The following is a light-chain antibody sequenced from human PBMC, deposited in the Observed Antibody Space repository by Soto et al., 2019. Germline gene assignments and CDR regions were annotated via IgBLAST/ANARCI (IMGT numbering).Light chain of an antibody. V-gene: IGKV1-5*03. CDR3: QQYDSYPWT. CDR2: KAS. CDR1: QSIHSW. Sequence: DIQMTQSPSTLSASVGDRVTITCRASQSIHSWLAWYQQRPGKAPKLLIYKASSLESGVTSRFSGSGSGTEFTITVGSLQPDDFATYYCQQYDSYPWTFGQGTRVE. J-gene: IGKJ1*01.